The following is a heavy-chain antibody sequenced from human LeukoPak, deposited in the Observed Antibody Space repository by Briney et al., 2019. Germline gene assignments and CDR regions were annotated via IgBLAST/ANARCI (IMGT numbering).Heavy chain of an antibody. CDR2: IKQDGSEK. V-gene: IGHV3-7*04. CDR1: GFTFSRFW. D-gene: IGHD5-12*01. Sequence: GGSLRLFCAASGFTFSRFWMSWARQAPGKGLEWVANIKQDGSEKYYVDSVKGRFTISRDDAKNSLYLQMNSLRAEDTAVFYCARDGTYTDYDPDFDIWGQGTLVTVSS. CDR3: ARDGTYTDYDPDFDI. J-gene: IGHJ4*02.